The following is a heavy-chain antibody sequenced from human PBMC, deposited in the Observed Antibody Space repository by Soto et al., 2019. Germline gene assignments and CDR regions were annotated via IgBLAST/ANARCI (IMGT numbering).Heavy chain of an antibody. J-gene: IGHJ3*02. CDR2: ISWNSGSI. CDR1: GFTFDDYA. Sequence: GGSLRLSCAASGFTFDDYAMHWVRQAPGKGLEWVSGISWNSGSIGYADSVKGRFTISRDNAKNSLYLQMNSLRAEDTALYYCAKGDDYGDYVSISIGAFDIWGQGTMVTVSS. V-gene: IGHV3-9*01. D-gene: IGHD4-17*01. CDR3: AKGDDYGDYVSISIGAFDI.